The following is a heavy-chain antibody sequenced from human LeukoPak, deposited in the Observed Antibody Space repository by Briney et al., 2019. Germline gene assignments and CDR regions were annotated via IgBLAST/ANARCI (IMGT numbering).Heavy chain of an antibody. CDR1: GFTFNSYW. Sequence: GGSLRLSCAASGFTFNSYWMSWVRQAPGKGLEWVANIKEDGSEKYYVDSVKGRFTISRDNAMNSLYLQMNSLRAEDTAVYYCARGRSGWYEDFWGQGTLVTVSS. CDR3: ARGRSGWYEDF. V-gene: IGHV3-7*04. CDR2: IKEDGSEK. J-gene: IGHJ4*02. D-gene: IGHD6-19*01.